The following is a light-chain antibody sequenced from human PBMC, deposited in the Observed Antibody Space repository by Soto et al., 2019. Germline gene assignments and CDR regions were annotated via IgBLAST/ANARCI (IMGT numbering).Light chain of an antibody. CDR1: QSVSSY. J-gene: IGKJ4*01. Sequence: EIGLTQSPATLSLSPGERATLSCRASQSVSSYLAWYQQKPGQAPRLLIYDASNRATGIPARFSGSGSGTDFTLTISSLEPEDFAVYYCQQRSYWLTFGGGTKVEIK. CDR3: QQRSYWLT. CDR2: DAS. V-gene: IGKV3-11*01.